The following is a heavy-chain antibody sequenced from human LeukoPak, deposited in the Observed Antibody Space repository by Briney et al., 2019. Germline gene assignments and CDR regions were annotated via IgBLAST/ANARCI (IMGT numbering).Heavy chain of an antibody. CDR3: ARRRAPHDYTNLVPFDY. V-gene: IGHV4-39*01. D-gene: IGHD4-11*01. CDR2: IYYSGST. CDR1: GGSISSSSYY. J-gene: IGHJ4*02. Sequence: SETLSLTCTVSGGSISSSSYYWGWIRQPPGKGLEWIGSIYYSGSTYYNPFLKSRVTISVDTSKNQFSLKLSSVTAADTAVYYCARRRAPHDYTNLVPFDYWGQGTLVTVSS.